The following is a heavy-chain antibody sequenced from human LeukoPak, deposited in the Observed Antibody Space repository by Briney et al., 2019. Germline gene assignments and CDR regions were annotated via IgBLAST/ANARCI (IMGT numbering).Heavy chain of an antibody. Sequence: VASVKVSCKASGGTFSSYTISWVRQAPGQGLEWMGRIIPILGIANYAQKFQGRVTITADKSTSTAYMELSSLRSEDTAVYYCARAGRYCSSTSCPPFDYWGQGTLVTVSS. V-gene: IGHV1-69*02. CDR1: GGTFSSYT. CDR2: IIPILGIA. CDR3: ARAGRYCSSTSCPPFDY. J-gene: IGHJ4*02. D-gene: IGHD2-2*01.